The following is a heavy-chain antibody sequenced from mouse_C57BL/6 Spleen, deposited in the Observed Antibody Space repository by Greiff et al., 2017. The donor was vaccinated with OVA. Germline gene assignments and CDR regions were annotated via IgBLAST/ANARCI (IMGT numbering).Heavy chain of an antibody. V-gene: IGHV14-4*01. CDR2: IDPENGDT. CDR3: TTTGYDGYFWFAY. D-gene: IGHD2-3*01. Sequence: VQLKQSGAELVRPGASVKLSCTASGFNIKDDYMHWVKQRPEQGLEWIGWIDPENGDTEYASKFQGTATITADTSSNTAYLQLSSLTSEDTAVYYCTTTGYDGYFWFAYWGQGTLVTVSA. J-gene: IGHJ3*01. CDR1: GFNIKDDY.